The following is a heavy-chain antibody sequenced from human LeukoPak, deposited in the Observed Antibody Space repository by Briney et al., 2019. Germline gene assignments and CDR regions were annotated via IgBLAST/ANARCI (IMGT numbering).Heavy chain of an antibody. CDR2: IYYSGST. CDR1: GGSISSYY. D-gene: IGHD6-13*01. V-gene: IGHV4-59*01. CDR3: ARDGGSSWSGYSGMDV. J-gene: IGHJ6*01. Sequence: AETLSLTCTVSGGSISSYYGSWIRQPPGKGLEWIGYIYYSGSTNYNPSLKSRVTISVDTSKNQFSLKLSSLTAADTAVYYCARDGGSSWSGYSGMDVWGQEGTVTVSS.